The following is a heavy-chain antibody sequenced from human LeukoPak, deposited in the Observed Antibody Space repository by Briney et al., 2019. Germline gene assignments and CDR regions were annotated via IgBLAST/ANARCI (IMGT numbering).Heavy chain of an antibody. CDR2: IYTSGST. J-gene: IGHJ2*01. D-gene: IGHD1-26*01. CDR1: GGSISSYY. V-gene: IGHV4-4*07. CDR3: ARDRQSGSYPLYWYFDL. Sequence: SETLSLTCPVSGGSISSYYWSWIRQPAGKGLEWIGRIYTSGSTNYNPSLKSRVTMSVDTSKNQFSLKLSSVTAADTAVYYCARDRQSGSYPLYWYFDLWGRGTLVTVSS.